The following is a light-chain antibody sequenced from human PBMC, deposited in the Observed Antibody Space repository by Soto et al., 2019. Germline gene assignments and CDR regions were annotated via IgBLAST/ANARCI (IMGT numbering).Light chain of an antibody. Sequence: IVMTQSPATLSVSPGERATLSCRASQSVSSNLAWYQQKPGQAPRLLIYDASNRATGIPARFSGSGSETDFTLTISSLEPEDFAVYYCQQYYNWPRTFGQGTRREIK. CDR3: QQYYNWPRT. CDR2: DAS. V-gene: IGKV3D-15*01. J-gene: IGKJ5*01. CDR1: QSVSSN.